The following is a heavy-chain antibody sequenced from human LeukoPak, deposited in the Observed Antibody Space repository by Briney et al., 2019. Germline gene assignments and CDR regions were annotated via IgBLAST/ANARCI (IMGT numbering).Heavy chain of an antibody. V-gene: IGHV3-23*01. CDR1: GFTFNNYA. CDR2: ISGSGYST. J-gene: IGHJ4*02. CDR3: ARVVSGNFDY. Sequence: PGGSLRLSCVASGFTFNNYAMTWVRQAPGKGLEWVSAISGSGYSTYYADSVKGRFTISRDNAKDSLYLQMNSLRAEDMAVYYCARVVSGNFDYWGQGTLVTVSS. D-gene: IGHD2-15*01.